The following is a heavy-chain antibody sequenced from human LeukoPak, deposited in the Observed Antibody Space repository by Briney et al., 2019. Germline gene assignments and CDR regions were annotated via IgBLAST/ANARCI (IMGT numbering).Heavy chain of an antibody. Sequence: SETLSLTCAVYGGSFSGYYWSWIRQPPGKGLEWIGEINHSGSTNYNPSLKSRVTISVDTSKNQFSLKLSSVTAADTAVYYCARGLYDYVWGSYRYNPLYGMDVWGQGTTVTVSS. J-gene: IGHJ6*02. V-gene: IGHV4-34*01. CDR2: INHSGST. D-gene: IGHD3-16*02. CDR3: ARGLYDYVWGSYRYNPLYGMDV. CDR1: GGSFSGYY.